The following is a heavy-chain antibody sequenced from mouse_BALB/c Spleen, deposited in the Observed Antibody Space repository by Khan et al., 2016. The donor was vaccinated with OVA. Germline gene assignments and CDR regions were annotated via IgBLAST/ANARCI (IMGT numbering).Heavy chain of an antibody. CDR1: GYTFTTYT. V-gene: IGHV1-4*01. D-gene: IGHD2-14*01. J-gene: IGHJ3*01. CDR2: INPSNGYT. CDR3: AREGAYYRSDGWFSY. Sequence: VQLVESGAELARPGASVKMSCKASGYTFTTYTMHWVKQRPGQGPEWIGYINPSNGYTNYNQKFKDKSTLTANKSSRTAYMQLSSLTSDSSAVYYCAREGAYYRSDGWFSYWGQGTLVTVSA.